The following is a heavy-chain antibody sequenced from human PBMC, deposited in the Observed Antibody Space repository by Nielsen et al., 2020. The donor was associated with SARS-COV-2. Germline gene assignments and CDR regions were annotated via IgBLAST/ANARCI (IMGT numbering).Heavy chain of an antibody. V-gene: IGHV3-7*01. CDR1: GFTFSDSW. CDR3: ARNRGVHY. Sequence: GGSLRLSCAASGFTFSDSWMTWVRQAPGKGLEWVANIKEDGSEKFYVDSVKGRFTITRDNAEDTLYLQMNNLRAEDTAVYYCARNRGVHYWGQGTLVTVSS. CDR2: IKEDGSEK. J-gene: IGHJ4*02. D-gene: IGHD3-16*02.